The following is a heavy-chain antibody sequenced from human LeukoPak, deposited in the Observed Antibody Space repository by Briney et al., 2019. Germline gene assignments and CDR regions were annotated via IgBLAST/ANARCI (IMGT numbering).Heavy chain of an antibody. Sequence: GGSLRLSCAASGFTFSSYAMSWVRQAPGKGLEWVSAISGSGGSTYYADSVKGRFTISRDNSKNTLYLRMNSLRAEDTAVYYCAKSGGSGSYYNGPDYWGQGTLVTVSS. CDR2: ISGSGGST. CDR1: GFTFSSYA. CDR3: AKSGGSGSYYNGPDY. V-gene: IGHV3-23*01. J-gene: IGHJ4*02. D-gene: IGHD3-10*01.